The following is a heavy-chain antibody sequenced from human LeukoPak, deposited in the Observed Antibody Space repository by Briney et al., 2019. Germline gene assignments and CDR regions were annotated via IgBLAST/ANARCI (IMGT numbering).Heavy chain of an antibody. J-gene: IGHJ3*02. CDR2: INPSGGST. Sequence: GASVKVSCKASGYTFTSYYMHWVRHAPGQGLEWMGIINPSGGSTSYAQKFQGKVTMTRDTSTSTVYMELSSLRSEDTAVYYCERDGNYYGSSGYRGSYAFDIWGQGTMVTVSS. D-gene: IGHD3-22*01. CDR3: ERDGNYYGSSGYRGSYAFDI. CDR1: GYTFTSYY. V-gene: IGHV1-46*01.